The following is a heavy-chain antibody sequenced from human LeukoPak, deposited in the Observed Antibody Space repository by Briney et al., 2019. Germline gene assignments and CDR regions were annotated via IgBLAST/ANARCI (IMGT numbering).Heavy chain of an antibody. CDR1: GYTFTGYY. D-gene: IGHD3-22*01. V-gene: IGHV1-2*02. CDR2: INPNSGGT. J-gene: IGHJ4*02. Sequence: GASVKVSCKASGYTFTGYYMHWVRQAPGQGLEWMGWINPNSGGTNYAQKFQGRVTMTRDTSISTAYMELSRLRSDDTAVYYCARVMYYYDSSGYSFDYWGQGTLVTVSS. CDR3: ARVMYYYDSSGYSFDY.